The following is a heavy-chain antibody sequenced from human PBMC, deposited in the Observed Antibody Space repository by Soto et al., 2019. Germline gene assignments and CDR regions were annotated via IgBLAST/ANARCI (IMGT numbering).Heavy chain of an antibody. CDR2: ISSSGTTI. CDR1: GFTFSDYY. J-gene: IGHJ4*02. CDR3: ARGPYDYVWGSDPPHFDY. V-gene: IGHV3-11*01. D-gene: IGHD3-16*02. Sequence: PGGSLRLSCVASGFTFSDYYMSWIRQAPGKGLEWVSYISSSGTTIYYADSVKGRFTISRDNAKNSLYLQMNSLRAEDTAVYYSARGPYDYVWGSDPPHFDYWGQGTLVTVSS.